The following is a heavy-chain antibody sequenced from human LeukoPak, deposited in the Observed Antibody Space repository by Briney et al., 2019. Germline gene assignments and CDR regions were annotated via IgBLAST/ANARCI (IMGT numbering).Heavy chain of an antibody. Sequence: KPSETLSLTCGVYDESFSGPYWSWIRQPPGKGLEWIGEINDGGYTNYNPSLESRVTLSVDTSKKQFSLKLSSVTAADTAVYYCASAFGNVRGLTWGQGTLVTVSS. D-gene: IGHD3-10*01. CDR3: ASAFGNVRGLT. CDR1: DESFSGPY. V-gene: IGHV4-34*01. J-gene: IGHJ5*02. CDR2: INDGGYT.